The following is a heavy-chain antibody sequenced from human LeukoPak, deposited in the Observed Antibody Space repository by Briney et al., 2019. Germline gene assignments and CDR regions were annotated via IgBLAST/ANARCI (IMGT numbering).Heavy chain of an antibody. CDR1: GFTVSSNY. J-gene: IGHJ4*02. CDR2: INSDGSST. D-gene: IGHD1-26*01. V-gene: IGHV3-74*01. Sequence: GGSLRLSCAASGFTVSSNYMSWVRQAPGKGLVWVSRINSDGSSTNYADSVKGRFTISRDNAKNTLYLQMNSLRAEDTAIYYCARPWGSGTYYAFFDYWGQGTLVTVSS. CDR3: ARPWGSGTYYAFFDY.